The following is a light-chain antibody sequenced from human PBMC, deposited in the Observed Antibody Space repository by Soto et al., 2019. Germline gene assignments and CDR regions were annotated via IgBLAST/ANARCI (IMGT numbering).Light chain of an antibody. CDR1: QSVSTW. J-gene: IGKJ1*01. V-gene: IGKV1-5*03. CDR2: NAS. CDR3: QQYNSWT. Sequence: DIQRTQSPSTLFASVGDRVTIPCGPSQSVSTWLAWYQQKPGKAPKLLIYNASNLESGVPSRFTGSGSGTEFTLTISSLQPDDFATYYCQQYNSWTFGQGTKVDIK.